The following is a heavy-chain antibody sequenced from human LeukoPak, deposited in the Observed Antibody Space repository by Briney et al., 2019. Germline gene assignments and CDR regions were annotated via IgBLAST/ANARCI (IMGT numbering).Heavy chain of an antibody. Sequence: PGGSLRLSCAASGFTFSSYEMNWVRQAPGKGLEWVSVISGSGGTTAYADSVKGRFSISRDNSKSTLSLQMNSLRAEDTAIYYCAKNEGTAAAGAGDAFDIWGQGTMVTVSS. D-gene: IGHD6-13*01. CDR3: AKNEGTAAAGAGDAFDI. CDR2: ISGSGGTT. J-gene: IGHJ3*02. CDR1: GFTFSSYE. V-gene: IGHV3-23*01.